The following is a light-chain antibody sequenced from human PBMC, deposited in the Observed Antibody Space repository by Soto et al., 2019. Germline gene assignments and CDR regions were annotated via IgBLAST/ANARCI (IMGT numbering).Light chain of an antibody. CDR2: DVS. J-gene: IGLJ1*01. Sequence: QSALTQPASVSGSPGQSITISCTGTSSDVGYYNYVSWYQQHPGKAPKLMIYDVSNRPSGVSYRFSGSKSGNTASLTISGLQAEDEADYYCSSYTTSSTYVFGTGTKVT. V-gene: IGLV2-14*01. CDR1: SSDVGYYNY. CDR3: SSYTTSSTYV.